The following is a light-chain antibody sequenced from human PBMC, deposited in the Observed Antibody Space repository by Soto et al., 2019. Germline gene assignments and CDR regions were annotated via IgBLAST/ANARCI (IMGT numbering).Light chain of an antibody. CDR2: DVS. V-gene: IGLV2-14*01. CDR1: SSDVGGYNY. J-gene: IGLJ1*01. CDR3: SSYTSSSTPV. Sequence: QSALTQPASVSGSPGQSITISCTGTSSDVGGYNYVSWYQQHPGKAPKLMIYDVSNRPSGVSNRFSGSKSGNTASLTISRLQAEDEADYYCSSYTSSSTPVFGTGTKVTVL.